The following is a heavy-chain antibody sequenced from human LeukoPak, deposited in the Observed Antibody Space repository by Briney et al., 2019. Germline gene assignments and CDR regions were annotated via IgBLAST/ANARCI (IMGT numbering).Heavy chain of an antibody. CDR3: AKLQFRLVSYYGMDV. J-gene: IGHJ6*02. V-gene: IGHV3-23*01. CDR2: INVRGDIT. D-gene: IGHD1-14*01. CDR1: GFTFSNYA. Sequence: GGSLRLSCGVTGFTFSNYAMTWVRQAPGKGLEWVAGINVRGDITCFADSVKGRFTISRDNSKNTVSLQMNSLRVEDTALYYCAKLQFRLVSYYGMDVWGQGTTVTVSS.